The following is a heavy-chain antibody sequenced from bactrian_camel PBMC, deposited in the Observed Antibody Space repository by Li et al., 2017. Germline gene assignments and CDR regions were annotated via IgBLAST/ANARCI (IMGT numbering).Heavy chain of an antibody. CDR3: AAGAITAEPPLIPDGYKY. CDR1: GFTFSLWS. Sequence: QVQLVESGGGSVQPGGSLRLSCATSGFTFSLWSIAWFRQAPGKEREGVAGIYTGGGRTYYADSVKGRFTISEDNARNTLYLQMENLKPEDTAMYYCAAGAITAEPPLIPDGYKYWGQGTQVTVS. V-gene: IGHV3S1*01. CDR2: IYTGGGRT. J-gene: IGHJ4*01. D-gene: IGHD3*01.